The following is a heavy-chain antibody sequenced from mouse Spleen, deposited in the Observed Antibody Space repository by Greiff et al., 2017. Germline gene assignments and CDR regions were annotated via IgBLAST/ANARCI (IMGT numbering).Heavy chain of an antibody. J-gene: IGHJ3*01. V-gene: IGHV1-69*02. D-gene: IGHD1-1*01. CDR2: IDPSDSYT. CDR3: ARREDYGSSYWFAY. CDR1: GYTFTSYW. Sequence: QVQLQQSGAELVKPGASVKLSCKASGYTFTSYWMHWVKQRPGQGLEWIGEIDPSDSYTNYNQKFKGKATLTVDKSSSTAYMQLSSLTSEDSAVYYCARREDYGSSYWFAYWGQGTLVTVSA.